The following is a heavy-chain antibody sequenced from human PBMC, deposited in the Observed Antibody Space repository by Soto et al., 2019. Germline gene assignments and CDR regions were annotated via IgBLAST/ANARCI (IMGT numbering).Heavy chain of an antibody. CDR3: ARRVGYGYGRPELYYFDY. CDR1: GGTFSSYA. V-gene: IGHV1-69*06. J-gene: IGHJ4*02. CDR2: IIPIFGTA. D-gene: IGHD5-18*01. Sequence: SVKVSCKASGGTFSSYAISWVGQAPGQGLEWMGGIIPIFGTANYAQKFQGRVTITADNSTSTAYMELSSLRSEDTAVYYCARRVGYGYGRPELYYFDYWGQGTLVTVSS.